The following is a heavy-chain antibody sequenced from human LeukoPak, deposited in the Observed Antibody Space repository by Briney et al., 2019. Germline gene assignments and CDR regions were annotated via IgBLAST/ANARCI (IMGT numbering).Heavy chain of an antibody. V-gene: IGHV4-59*01. CDR2: IYYSGST. D-gene: IGHD1-26*01. J-gene: IGHJ3*02. Sequence: SETLSLTCTVSGGSISSYYWSWIRQPPGKGLEWIGYIYYSGSTNYNPSLKSRVTISVDTSKNQFSQKLSSVTAADTAVYYCARDGIVGATSAFDIWGQGTMVTVSS. CDR3: ARDGIVGATSAFDI. CDR1: GGSISSYY.